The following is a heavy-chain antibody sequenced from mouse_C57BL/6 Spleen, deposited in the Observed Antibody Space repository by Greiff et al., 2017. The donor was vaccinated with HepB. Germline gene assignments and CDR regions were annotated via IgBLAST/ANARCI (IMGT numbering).Heavy chain of an antibody. V-gene: IGHV2-5*01. CDR1: GFSLTSYG. Sequence: QVQLQQSGPGLVQPSQSLSITCTVSGFSLTSYGVHWVRQSPGKGLEWLGVIWRGGSTDYNAAFMSRLSITKDNSKSQVFFKMNSLQADDTAIYYCAKKRDYDRDYYAMDYWGQGTSVTVSS. CDR3: AKKRDYDRDYYAMDY. J-gene: IGHJ4*01. CDR2: IWRGGST. D-gene: IGHD2-4*01.